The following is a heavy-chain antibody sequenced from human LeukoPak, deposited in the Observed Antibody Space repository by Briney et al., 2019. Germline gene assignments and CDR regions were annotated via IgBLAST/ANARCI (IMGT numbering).Heavy chain of an antibody. CDR3: ARGASGLGRSNWFDP. V-gene: IGHV3-74*01. CDR2: INSDGSST. Sequence: GGSPRLSCAASGFTFSSYWMHWVRQAPGKGLVWVSRINSDGSSTSYADSVKGRFTISRDNAKNTLYLQMNSLRAEDTAVYYCARGASGLGRSNWFDPWGQGTLVTVSS. CDR1: GFTFSSYW. J-gene: IGHJ5*02. D-gene: IGHD3-10*01.